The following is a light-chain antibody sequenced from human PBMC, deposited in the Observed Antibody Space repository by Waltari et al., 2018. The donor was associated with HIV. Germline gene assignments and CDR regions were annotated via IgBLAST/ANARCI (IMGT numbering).Light chain of an antibody. CDR2: GTS. J-gene: IGKJ2*01. Sequence: EIVMTQSPATLSVSPGERASQSVRSNLAWYQQKPGQAPRLLIYGTSTRATGIPARFSGSGSGTEFTLTISSLQSEDFAVYYCQQYNNWPPYTFGQGTKLEIK. V-gene: IGKV3-15*01. CDR1: QSVRSN. CDR3: QQYNNWPPYT.